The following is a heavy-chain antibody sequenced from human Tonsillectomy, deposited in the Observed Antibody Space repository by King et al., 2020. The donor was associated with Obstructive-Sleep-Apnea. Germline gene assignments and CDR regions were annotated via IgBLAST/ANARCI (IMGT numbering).Heavy chain of an antibody. Sequence: VQLVESGGGLVKPGGSLRLSCAASGFTFSDYYMSWIRQAPGKGLEWVSYISSSSSYTNYADSVKGRFTISRDNAKNSLYLQMNSLRAEDTAVYYCAGDYQYCTNGVCYAPDYWGQGTLVTVSS. D-gene: IGHD2-8*01. V-gene: IGHV3-11*06. CDR1: GFTFSDYY. CDR2: ISSSSSYT. CDR3: AGDYQYCTNGVCYAPDY. J-gene: IGHJ4*02.